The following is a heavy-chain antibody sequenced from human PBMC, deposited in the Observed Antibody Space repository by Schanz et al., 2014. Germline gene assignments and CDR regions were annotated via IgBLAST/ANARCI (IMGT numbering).Heavy chain of an antibody. CDR3: ARDQYYFGSGNPFDI. D-gene: IGHD3-10*01. Sequence: QVQLVESGGGVVQPGRSRRLSCEASGFTFSSYGMHWVRQAPGKGLEWVAFIWSDGSRTYHAESVKGRFTISRDTSKNTLYLLLNSLRAEDTAVYYCARDQYYFGSGNPFDIWGQGTMVTVSS. J-gene: IGHJ3*02. CDR1: GFTFSSYG. CDR2: IWSDGSRT. V-gene: IGHV3-33*08.